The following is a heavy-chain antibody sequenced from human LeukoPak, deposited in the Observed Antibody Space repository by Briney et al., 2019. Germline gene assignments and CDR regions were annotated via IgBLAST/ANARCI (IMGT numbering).Heavy chain of an antibody. Sequence: PGGSLRLSCAASGFTFSSYGMHWVRQAPGKGLEWVAFIRYDGSNKYYADSVKGRFTISRDNSKNTLYLQMNSLRAEDTAVYYCAKDPWGMSDYYDSSGSLTPFDYWGQGPLVTVSS. D-gene: IGHD3-22*01. J-gene: IGHJ4*02. CDR3: AKDPWGMSDYYDSSGSLTPFDY. V-gene: IGHV3-30*02. CDR1: GFTFSSYG. CDR2: IRYDGSNK.